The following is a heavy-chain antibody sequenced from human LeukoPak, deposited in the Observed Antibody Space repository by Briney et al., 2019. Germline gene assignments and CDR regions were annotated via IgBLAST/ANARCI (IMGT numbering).Heavy chain of an antibody. CDR2: IKQDGSEK. CDR1: GFTFSSYW. Sequence: GGSLRLSCAASGFTFSSYWMSWVRQAPGKGLEWVANIKQDGSEKYYVDSVKGRFTISRDNAKNSLYLQMNSLRAEDTAVYYCARSVATVDSGRGGKDYWGQGTLVTVSS. CDR3: ARSVATVDSGRGGKDY. D-gene: IGHD3-10*01. J-gene: IGHJ4*02. V-gene: IGHV3-7*01.